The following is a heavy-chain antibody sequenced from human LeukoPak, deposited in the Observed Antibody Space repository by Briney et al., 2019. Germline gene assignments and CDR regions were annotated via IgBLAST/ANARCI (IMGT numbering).Heavy chain of an antibody. V-gene: IGHV4-59*08. D-gene: IGHD6-6*01. CDR3: ARGREGSSPGGQADAFDI. CDR1: GGSISSYY. Sequence: SETLSLTCTVSGGSISSYYWSWIRQPPGKGLEWIGYIYYSGSTNYNPSLKGRVTISVDTSKNQFSLKLSSVTAADTAVYYCARGREGSSPGGQADAFDIWGQGTMVTVSS. CDR2: IYYSGST. J-gene: IGHJ3*02.